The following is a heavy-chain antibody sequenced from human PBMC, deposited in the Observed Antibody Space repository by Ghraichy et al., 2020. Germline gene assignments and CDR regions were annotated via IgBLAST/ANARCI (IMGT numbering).Heavy chain of an antibody. CDR2: IYYSGST. J-gene: IGHJ4*02. V-gene: IGHV4-39*01. Sequence: SETLSLTCTVSGGSITNNSYYWGWIRQPPGKGLEWVGSIYYSGSTHYNPSFKSRVTISVETSKNQFSLKLSSVTAADTAVYYCASSLIVRYFDWTNTAPFNYWGQGTLVTVSS. D-gene: IGHD3-9*01. CDR1: GGSITNNSYY. CDR3: ASSLIVRYFDWTNTAPFNY.